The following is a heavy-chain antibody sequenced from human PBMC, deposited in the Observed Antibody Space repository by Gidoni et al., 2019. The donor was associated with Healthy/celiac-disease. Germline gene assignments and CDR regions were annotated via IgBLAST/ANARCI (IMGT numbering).Heavy chain of an antibody. J-gene: IGHJ5*02. Sequence: QLPLQESGPGLVKPSETLSLTCTVSGGSIRSRSYYLGWIRQPPGQGLEWIGSIYYSGSTYYNPSLKSRVTISVDTSKNQFSLKLSSVTAADTAVYYCARQGLGYCSGGSCSKNWFDPWGQGTLVTVSS. CDR3: ARQGLGYCSGGSCSKNWFDP. D-gene: IGHD2-15*01. V-gene: IGHV4-39*01. CDR1: GGSIRSRSYY. CDR2: IYYSGST.